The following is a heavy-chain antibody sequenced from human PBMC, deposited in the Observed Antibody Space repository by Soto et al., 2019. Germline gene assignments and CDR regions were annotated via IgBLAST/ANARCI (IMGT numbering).Heavy chain of an antibody. V-gene: IGHV4-34*08. CDR1: GGTFSGYY. J-gene: IGHJ5*02. D-gene: IGHD3-9*01. CDR2: INNSGST. Sequence: SETVSLTGAVYGGTFSGYYWSWLRQPPGQGLTWLGEINNSGSTNSNPSLTGRVPISVETPRNQSSLKLSSGTAADTAVYYGAGWLSGPGGNWYDPWGQGSLATVSS. CDR3: AGWLSGPGGNWYDP.